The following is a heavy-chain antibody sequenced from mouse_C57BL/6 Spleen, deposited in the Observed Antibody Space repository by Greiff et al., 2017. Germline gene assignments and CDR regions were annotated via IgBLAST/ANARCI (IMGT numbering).Heavy chain of an antibody. CDR3: ATLGIYYYGSSYRVDN. CDR2: INPNNGGT. V-gene: IGHV1-22*01. Sequence: VQLQQSGPELVKPGASVKMSCKASGYTFTDYNMHWVKQSHGKSLEWIGYINPNNGGTSYNQKFKGKATLTVNKSSSTAYMELRSLTSEDSAVYYCATLGIYYYGSSYRVDNWGQGDSVTVSS. CDR1: GYTFTDYN. J-gene: IGHJ4*01. D-gene: IGHD1-1*01.